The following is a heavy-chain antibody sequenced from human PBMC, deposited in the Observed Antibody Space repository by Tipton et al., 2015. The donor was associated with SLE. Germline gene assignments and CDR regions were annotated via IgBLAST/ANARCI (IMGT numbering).Heavy chain of an antibody. CDR3: ARGGYSSGWYGDYFVY. CDR2: ISYSGST. Sequence: LRLSCTVSGDTISDHYWSWIRQPPGKGLEWIGYISYSGSTNYSPSLKSLVTISLDTSKTQFSLKLRSVTAADTAIYYCARGGYSSGWYGDYFVYCGQGTLVTVSS. D-gene: IGHD6-19*01. CDR1: GDTISDHY. J-gene: IGHJ4*02. V-gene: IGHV4-59*11.